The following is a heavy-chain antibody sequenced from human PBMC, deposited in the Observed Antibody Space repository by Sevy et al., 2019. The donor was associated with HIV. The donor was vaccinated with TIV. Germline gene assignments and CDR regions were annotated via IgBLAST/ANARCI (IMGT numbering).Heavy chain of an antibody. D-gene: IGHD6-19*01. CDR2: IFSSGST. V-gene: IGHV3-66*02. CDR1: GFTVNDKY. J-gene: IGHJ4*02. CDR3: VSLFFAYRSGWSYFDY. Sequence: GGSLRLSCAISGFTVNDKYIIWVRQAPGKGLEWVSVIFSSGSTYYADSAKGRFTIARDNSKNTVDLQMNSVRAEDSAVYYFVSLFFAYRSGWSYFDYWGQGTLVTVSS.